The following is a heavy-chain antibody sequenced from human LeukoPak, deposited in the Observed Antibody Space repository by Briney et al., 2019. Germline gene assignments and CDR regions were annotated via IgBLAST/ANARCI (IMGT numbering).Heavy chain of an antibody. Sequence: SETLSLTCAVYGGSFSGYYWSWIRQPPGKGLEWIGEINHSGSTNYNPSLKSRVTISVDTSKNQFSPKLSSVTAADTAVYYCARGYSSGWYQVWGQGTLVTVSS. J-gene: IGHJ4*02. CDR3: ARGYSSGWYQV. D-gene: IGHD6-19*01. V-gene: IGHV4-34*01. CDR2: INHSGST. CDR1: GGSFSGYY.